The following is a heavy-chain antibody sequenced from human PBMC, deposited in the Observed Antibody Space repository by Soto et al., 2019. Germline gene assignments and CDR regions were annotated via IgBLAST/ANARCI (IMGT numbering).Heavy chain of an antibody. CDR2: ISSSSSYI. CDR1: GFTFSSYS. Sequence: GGSLRLSXAASGFTFSSYSMNWVRQAPGKGLELVSSISSSSSYIYYADSVKGRFTSSRDNAKNSLYLQMNSLRAEDTAVYDCAREGIVVVPAGGQGALVTVFS. V-gene: IGHV3-21*01. CDR3: AREGIVVVPA. J-gene: IGHJ4*02. D-gene: IGHD2-2*01.